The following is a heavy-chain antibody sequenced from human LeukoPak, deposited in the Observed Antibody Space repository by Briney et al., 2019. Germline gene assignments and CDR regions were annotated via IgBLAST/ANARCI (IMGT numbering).Heavy chain of an antibody. V-gene: IGHV4-59*01. Sequence: SETLSLTCTVSGGSISSYYWSWIRQPPGKGLERIGYIYYSGSTNYNPSLKSRVTISVDTSKNQFSLKLSSVTAADTAVYYCARADIPSPYYDSSGSFDYWGQGTLVTVSS. CDR3: ARADIPSPYYDSSGSFDY. J-gene: IGHJ4*02. CDR2: IYYSGST. D-gene: IGHD3-22*01. CDR1: GGSISSYY.